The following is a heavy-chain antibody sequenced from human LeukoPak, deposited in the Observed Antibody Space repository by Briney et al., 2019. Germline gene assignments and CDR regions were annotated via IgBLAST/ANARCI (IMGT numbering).Heavy chain of an antibody. J-gene: IGHJ4*02. CDR2: IKEDGSER. Sequence: LPGGSLRLSCEGSAFIFSGHWMNWVRQTPGKGLEWVASIKEDGSERQYVDSVKGRFSISRDNTKGSLFLQLNSLRAEDTAVYYCARVKPQYGPSFDYWGQGTLVTVSS. V-gene: IGHV3-7*03. CDR3: ARVKPQYGPSFDY. CDR1: AFIFSGHW. D-gene: IGHD2-8*01.